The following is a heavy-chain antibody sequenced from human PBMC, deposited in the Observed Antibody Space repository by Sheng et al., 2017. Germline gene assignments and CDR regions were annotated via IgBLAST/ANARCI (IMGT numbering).Heavy chain of an antibody. CDR3: ARDSGYYGSGSLIDY. J-gene: IGHJ4*02. Sequence: QVQLQESGPGLVKPSETLSLTCTVSGYSISSGYYWGWIRQPPGKGLEWIGSIYHSGSTYYNPSLKSRVTISVDTSKNQFSLKLSSVTAADTAVYYCARDSGYYGSGSLIDYWGQGTLVTVSS. CDR1: GYSISSGYY. V-gene: IGHV4-38-2*02. D-gene: IGHD3-10*01. CDR2: IYHSGST.